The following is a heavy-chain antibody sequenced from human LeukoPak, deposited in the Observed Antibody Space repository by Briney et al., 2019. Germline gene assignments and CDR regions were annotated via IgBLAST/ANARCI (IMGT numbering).Heavy chain of an antibody. CDR3: ASHHSSSSGTPFDY. J-gene: IGHJ4*02. D-gene: IGHD6-6*01. Sequence: GGSLRLSCAASGFTFSSYAMSWVRQAPGKGLEWVAVIWYDGSNKYYADSVKGRFTISRDNSKNTLYLQMNSLRAEDTAVYYCASHHSSSSGTPFDYWGQGTLVTVSS. CDR1: GFTFSSYA. V-gene: IGHV3-33*08. CDR2: IWYDGSNK.